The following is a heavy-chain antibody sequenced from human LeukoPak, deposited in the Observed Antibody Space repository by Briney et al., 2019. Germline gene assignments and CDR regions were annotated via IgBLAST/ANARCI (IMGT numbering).Heavy chain of an antibody. CDR3: ARDILPRGYPLDY. V-gene: IGHV3-30*02. CDR1: GFTFSSYG. Sequence: PGGSLRLSCAASGFTFSSYGMHWVRQAPGKGLEWVAFIRYDGSNKYYADSVKGRFTISRDNSKNTVYLQMNSLRAEDTAVYYCARDILPRGYPLDYWGQGSLVTVSS. CDR2: IRYDGSNK. D-gene: IGHD3-22*01. J-gene: IGHJ4*02.